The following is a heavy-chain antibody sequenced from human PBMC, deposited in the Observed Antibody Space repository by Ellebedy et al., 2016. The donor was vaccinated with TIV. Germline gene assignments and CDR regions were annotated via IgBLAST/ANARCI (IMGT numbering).Heavy chain of an antibody. CDR3: ARGGGYSFDSWWYPDV. D-gene: IGHD5-12*01. V-gene: IGHV3-48*04. CDR2: ISATSV. J-gene: IGHJ2*01. Sequence: GESLKISXAASGFGFSSHIFNWVRQAPGKVLEWVSYISATSVYYTDSVKGRFTISRDDAKRSLYLQMNSLRAEATAVYYCARGGGYSFDSWWYPDVWGRGTLVTVSS. CDR1: GFGFSSHI.